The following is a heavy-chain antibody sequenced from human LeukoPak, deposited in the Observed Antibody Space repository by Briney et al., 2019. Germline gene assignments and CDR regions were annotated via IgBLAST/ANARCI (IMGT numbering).Heavy chain of an antibody. Sequence: GGSLRLSCAASGFTVSSNYMSWVRQAPGKGLEWVSVIYSGGSTYYADSVKGRFTISRDNSKNTLYLQMNSLRAEDTAVYYCARALYSSSSGDYMDVWGKGTTVTVSS. D-gene: IGHD6-6*01. CDR2: IYSGGST. CDR1: GFTVSSNY. J-gene: IGHJ6*03. CDR3: ARALYSSSSGDYMDV. V-gene: IGHV3-53*01.